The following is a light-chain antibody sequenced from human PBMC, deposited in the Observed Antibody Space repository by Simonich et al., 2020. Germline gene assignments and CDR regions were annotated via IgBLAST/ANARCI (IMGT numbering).Light chain of an antibody. J-gene: IGLJ3*02. CDR1: SSAVGGYNY. V-gene: IGLV2-14*01. CDR2: NVS. CDR3: SSYTSSSTWV. Sequence: QSALTQPASVSGSPGQTITTSCPGTSSAVGGYNYVSWYQQHPGKAPKHMIYNVSKRPSGVSNRFSGSKAGNTASLTISGLQAEDEADYYCSSYTSSSTWVFGGGTKLTVL.